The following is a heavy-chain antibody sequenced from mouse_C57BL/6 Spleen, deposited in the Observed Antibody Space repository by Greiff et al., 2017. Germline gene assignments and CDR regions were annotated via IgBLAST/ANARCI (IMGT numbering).Heavy chain of an antibody. J-gene: IGHJ2*01. Sequence: VQLQQPGAELVKPGASVKMSCKASGYTFTSYWITWVKQRPGQGLEWIGDIYPGSGSTNYNEKFKSKATLTVDTSSSTPYMQLSSLPSGDSSVYYGARGSTPDYWGQGTTLTVSS. CDR1: GYTFTSYW. CDR3: ARGSTPDY. CDR2: IYPGSGST. D-gene: IGHD5-1*01. V-gene: IGHV1-55*01.